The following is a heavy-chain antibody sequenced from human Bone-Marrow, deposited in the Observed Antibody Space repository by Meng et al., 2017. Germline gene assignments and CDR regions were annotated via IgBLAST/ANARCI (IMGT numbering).Heavy chain of an antibody. CDR1: GFTFSSYG. D-gene: IGHD1-26*01. V-gene: IGHV3-33*01. CDR2: IWYDGSNK. J-gene: IGHJ4*02. Sequence: GESLKTSCAASGFTFSSYGMHWVRQAPGKGLEWVAVIWYDGSNKYYADSVKGRFTISRDNSKNTLYLQMNSLGAEDTAVYYCARDRIVGDPHRVGLDYWGQGTLVTVSS. CDR3: ARDRIVGDPHRVGLDY.